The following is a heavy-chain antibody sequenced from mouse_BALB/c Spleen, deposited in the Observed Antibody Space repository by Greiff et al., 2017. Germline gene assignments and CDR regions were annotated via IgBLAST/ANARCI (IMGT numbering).Heavy chain of an antibody. J-gene: IGHJ3*01. Sequence: EVQLQESGPELVKPGASVKIPCKASGYTFTDYNMDWVKQSHGKSLEWIGDINPNNGGTIYNQKFKGKATLTVDKSSSTAYMELRSLTSEDTAVYYCARYDGYSPHQAWFAYWGQGTLVTVSA. CDR3: ARYDGYSPHQAWFAY. V-gene: IGHV1-18*01. CDR2: INPNNGGT. D-gene: IGHD2-3*01. CDR1: GYTFTDYN.